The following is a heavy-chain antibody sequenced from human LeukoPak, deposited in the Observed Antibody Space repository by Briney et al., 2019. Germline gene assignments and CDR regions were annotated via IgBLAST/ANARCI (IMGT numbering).Heavy chain of an antibody. D-gene: IGHD3-22*01. Sequence: SETLSLTCAVSGGSISSNSYYWGWIRQPPGKGLEWIRRIYYSGSTYYNPSLKSRVSIPVDTSKKQFPLKLSSVTAADTAVYYCAKQVLGTYYYDRRGAFDIWGQGTMVTVSS. CDR2: IYYSGST. V-gene: IGHV4-39*01. CDR3: AKQVLGTYYYDRRGAFDI. J-gene: IGHJ3*02. CDR1: GGSISSNSYY.